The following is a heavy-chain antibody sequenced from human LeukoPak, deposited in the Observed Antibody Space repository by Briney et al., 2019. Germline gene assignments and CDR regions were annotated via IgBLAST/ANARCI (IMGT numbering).Heavy chain of an antibody. CDR1: GFTFSSYS. D-gene: IGHD4/OR15-4a*01. Sequence: GGSLRLSCAASGFTFSSYSMSWVRQAPGKGLEWVSGTSDRGDYTYYADSVKGRLTISRDTSKNTLYLQMNSLRAEDTALYFCAKKAQYDGHYPLDYWGQGTLVTVSA. J-gene: IGHJ4*02. CDR2: TSDRGDYT. V-gene: IGHV3-23*01. CDR3: AKKAQYDGHYPLDY.